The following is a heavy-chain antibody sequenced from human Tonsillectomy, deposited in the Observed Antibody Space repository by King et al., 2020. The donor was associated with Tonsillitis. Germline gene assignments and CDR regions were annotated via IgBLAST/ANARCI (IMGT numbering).Heavy chain of an antibody. CDR1: GFTFSNAW. D-gene: IGHD5-12*01. CDR3: TTVLGLRFGGWFDP. V-gene: IGHV3-15*01. J-gene: IGHJ5*02. CDR2: IKSKTDGGTT. Sequence: VQLVESGGGLVKPGGSLRLSCAASGFTFSNAWMSWVRQAPGKGLEWVGRIKSKTDGGTTDYAAPVKGGFTISRDDSKNTLYLQMNSLKTEDTAVYYCTTVLGLRFGGWFDPWGQGTLVTVSS.